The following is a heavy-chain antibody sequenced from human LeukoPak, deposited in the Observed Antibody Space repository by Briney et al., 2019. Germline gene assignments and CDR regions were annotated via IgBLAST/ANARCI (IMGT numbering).Heavy chain of an antibody. V-gene: IGHV4-59*08. CDR1: GGSISSYY. CDR3: ARHEDVYNWFDP. J-gene: IGHJ5*02. CDR2: IYYSGST. Sequence: PSETLSLTCTVSGGSISSYYWSWIRQPPGKGLEWIGYIYYSGSTNYNPSLKSRVTISVDTSKNQFSLKLNSVTAADTAVYYCARHEDVYNWFDPWGQGTLVTVSS.